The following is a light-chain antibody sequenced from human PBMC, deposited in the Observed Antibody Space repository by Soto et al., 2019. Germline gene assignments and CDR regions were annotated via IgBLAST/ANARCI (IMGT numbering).Light chain of an antibody. Sequence: DIQMTQSPSTLSGSVGDRVTITCRASQTISSWLAWYQQKPGKAPKLLIYKASTLKSGFPSRFSGSGSGKEFTITISGLQPADFATYYCQHYNSYSEAFGQGTKV. CDR3: QHYNSYSEA. CDR2: KAS. V-gene: IGKV1-5*03. CDR1: QTISSW. J-gene: IGKJ1*01.